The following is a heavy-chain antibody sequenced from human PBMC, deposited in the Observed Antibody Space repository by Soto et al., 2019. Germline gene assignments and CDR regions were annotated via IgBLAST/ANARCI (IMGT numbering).Heavy chain of an antibody. CDR3: AKARPSQLGPYYYGMTS. D-gene: IGHD3-3*02. CDR2: ISGSGGST. V-gene: IGHV3-23*01. J-gene: IGHJ6*02. Sequence: EVQLLESGGGLVQPGGSLRLSCAASGFTFSSYAMSWVRQAPGKGLEWVSAISGSGGSTYYADSVKGRFTISRDNSKNTLYLQMNSLRAEDTAVYYCAKARPSQLGPYYYGMTSGAKGPRSPSP. CDR1: GFTFSSYA.